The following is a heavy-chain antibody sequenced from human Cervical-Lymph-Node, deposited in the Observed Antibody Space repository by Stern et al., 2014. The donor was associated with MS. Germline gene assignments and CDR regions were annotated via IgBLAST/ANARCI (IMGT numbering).Heavy chain of an antibody. Sequence: QVQLVESGAEVKKPGSSVKVSCKASGGTFNTNVISWVRQAPGQGLEWMGGIIPIFGTALYAQKFQGRVTITANESTGAVYMELSSLRSEDTAVYYCARAAYSTSSYNYWGQGTLVIVSS. CDR3: ARAAYSTSSYNY. CDR1: GGTFNTNV. D-gene: IGHD6-6*01. V-gene: IGHV1-69*01. CDR2: IIPIFGTA. J-gene: IGHJ4*02.